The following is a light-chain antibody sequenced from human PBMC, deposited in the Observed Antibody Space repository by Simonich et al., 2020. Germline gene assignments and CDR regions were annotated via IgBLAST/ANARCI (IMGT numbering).Light chain of an antibody. CDR3: SSYTSSSTWV. V-gene: IGLV2-14*01. Sequence: QSALTQPASVPGSPGQSLTISCTGTSRDVGGYNYVSWYQQHPGKAPKLLIYDVSKRPSGVSNRFSGSKSGNTASLTISGLQAEDEADYYCSSYTSSSTWVFGGGTKLTVL. CDR1: SRDVGGYNY. CDR2: DVS. J-gene: IGLJ3*02.